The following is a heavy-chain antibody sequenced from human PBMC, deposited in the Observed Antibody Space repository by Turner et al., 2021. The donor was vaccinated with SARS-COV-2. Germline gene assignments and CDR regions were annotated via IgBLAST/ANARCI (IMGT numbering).Heavy chain of an antibody. CDR3: ARGASVTPDRYYYYYFGMDV. V-gene: IGHV1-2*02. D-gene: IGHD4-17*01. Sequence: QVQLVQSGAEAHKPGASVKVYCKASGYTLPGYYMHWVRQAPGQGLEWMGWINPNRGGTNYAQKFQGRVTMTRDTSISTAYLERSRLRSDDTAVYYCARGASVTPDRYYYYYFGMDVWGQGTTVTVSS. CDR2: INPNRGGT. J-gene: IGHJ6*02. CDR1: GYTLPGYY.